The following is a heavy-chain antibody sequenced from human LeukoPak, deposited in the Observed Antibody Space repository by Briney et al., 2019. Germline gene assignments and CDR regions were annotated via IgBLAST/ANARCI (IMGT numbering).Heavy chain of an antibody. CDR2: IKQDGSEK. Sequence: GGSLRLSCAASGFTFSSYWMSWVRQAPGKGLEWVANIKQDGSEKYYVDSVKGRFTISRDNAKNSLYLQMNSLRAEDTAVYYCAREALYSSSWNWFDPWGQGTLVTVSS. J-gene: IGHJ5*02. D-gene: IGHD6-13*01. CDR1: GFTFSSYW. V-gene: IGHV3-7*01. CDR3: AREALYSSSWNWFDP.